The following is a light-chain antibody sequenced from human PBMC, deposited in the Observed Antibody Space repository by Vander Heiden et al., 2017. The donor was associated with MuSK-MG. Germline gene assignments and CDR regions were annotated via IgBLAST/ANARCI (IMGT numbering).Light chain of an antibody. Sequence: DIVLTQTPASLSLSPGERATLSCTASRTVGTKFLACYQQKPGQAPRLLLFGTSSRATGIPDRFSGSGSGTDFTLTISKLEPEDFAVYYCQQYTGSLPWTFGQGTRVEIK. CDR1: RTVGTKF. J-gene: IGKJ1*01. V-gene: IGKV3-20*01. CDR3: QQYTGSLPWT. CDR2: GTS.